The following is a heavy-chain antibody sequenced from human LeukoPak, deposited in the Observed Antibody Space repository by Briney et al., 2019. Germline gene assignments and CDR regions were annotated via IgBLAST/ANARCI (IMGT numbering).Heavy chain of an antibody. V-gene: IGHV4-59*08. CDR3: ARSISTSWEDGFDY. CDR2: IYYSGST. CDR1: GGSISSYY. D-gene: IGHD6-13*01. J-gene: IGHJ4*02. Sequence: SETLSLTCTVSGGSISSYYWSWIREPPGKGLGWIGYIYYSGSTNYNPSLKSRVTISVDTSKNQFSLKLSSVTAADTAVYYCARSISTSWEDGFDYWGQGTLVTVSS.